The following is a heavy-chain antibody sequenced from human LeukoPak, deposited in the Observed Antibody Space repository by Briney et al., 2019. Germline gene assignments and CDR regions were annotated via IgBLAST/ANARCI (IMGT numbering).Heavy chain of an antibody. J-gene: IGHJ4*02. CDR2: ISNNGGST. Sequence: GGPLRLSCAASGFTFSSYAMHWVRQAPGKGLEYVSAISNNGGSTYYANSVKGRFNISRDNSKNTLYLQMGSLRPEDMAVYYCVRVSGSYGYWGQGTLVTVSS. V-gene: IGHV3-64*01. D-gene: IGHD1-26*01. CDR1: GFTFSSYA. CDR3: VRVSGSYGY.